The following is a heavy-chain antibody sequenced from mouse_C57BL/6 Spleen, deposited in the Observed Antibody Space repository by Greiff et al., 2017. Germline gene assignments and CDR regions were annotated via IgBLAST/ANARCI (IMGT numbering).Heavy chain of an antibody. CDR3: AGDYYGSSYGFAY. Sequence: QVQLKASGPGLVAPSQSLSITRTVSGFPFTSYGVDWVRQSPGKGLEWLGVIWGVGSTNYKSALKSRQSIIKDNSKSQVCLKMNSLQTEDTAMYYFAGDYYGSSYGFAYWGQGTLVTVSA. J-gene: IGHJ3*01. CDR1: GFPFTSYG. CDR2: IWGVGST. D-gene: IGHD1-1*01. V-gene: IGHV2-6*01.